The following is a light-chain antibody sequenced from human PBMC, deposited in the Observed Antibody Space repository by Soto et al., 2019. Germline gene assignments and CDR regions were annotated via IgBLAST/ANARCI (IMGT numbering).Light chain of an antibody. J-gene: IGLJ1*01. CDR2: GNN. V-gene: IGLV1-44*01. CDR1: SSNIGSNS. Sequence: QSVLTQPPSASGTPGQRASISCSGSSSNIGSNSVNWYQQLPGTAPKLLIYGNNQRPSGVPDRISGSKSGTSASLAISGLQSEDEADYYCAAWDDSLNGPVFGTGTKVTVL. CDR3: AAWDDSLNGPV.